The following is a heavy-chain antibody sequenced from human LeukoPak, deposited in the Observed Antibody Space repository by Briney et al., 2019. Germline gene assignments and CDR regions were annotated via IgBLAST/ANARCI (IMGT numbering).Heavy chain of an antibody. CDR3: ATPYGATPGAFDI. CDR2: INHSGST. D-gene: IGHD4-17*01. Sequence: SETLSLTCAVYGGSFSGYYWSWIRQPPGKGLEWIGEINHSGSTNYNPSLKSRATISVDTSKNRFSLKLSSVTAADTAVYYCATPYGATPGAFDIWGQGTMVTVSS. V-gene: IGHV4-34*01. CDR1: GGSFSGYY. J-gene: IGHJ3*02.